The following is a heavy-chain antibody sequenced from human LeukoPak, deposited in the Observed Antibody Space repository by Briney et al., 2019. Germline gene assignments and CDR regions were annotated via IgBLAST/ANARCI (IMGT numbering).Heavy chain of an antibody. V-gene: IGHV4-30-4*07. CDR1: GGSISSGGYA. D-gene: IGHD6-13*01. CDR3: ARGLTGYSTWNWFDP. J-gene: IGHJ5*02. Sequence: SETLSLTCAVSGGSISSGGYAWSGIRQPPGKGREWSGYIYYSGSTYYNSSLKSRFTISVDTSKNQFSLKLSSVTAADTAVYYCARGLTGYSTWNWFDPWGQGTLVTVSS. CDR2: IYYSGST.